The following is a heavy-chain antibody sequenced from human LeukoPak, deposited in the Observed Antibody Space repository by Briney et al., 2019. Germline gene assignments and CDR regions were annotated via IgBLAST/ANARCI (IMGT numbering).Heavy chain of an antibody. J-gene: IGHJ5*02. CDR2: IYYSGST. Sequence: KPSETLSLTCTVSGGSISSYYWSWIRQPPGKGLEWIGYIYYSGSTNYNPSLKSRVTISVDTSKNQLSLKLSSVTAADTAVYYCARGGGYSYGYPPHGPNWFDPWGQGTLVTVSS. D-gene: IGHD5-18*01. CDR3: ARGGGYSYGYPPHGPNWFDP. V-gene: IGHV4-59*01. CDR1: GGSISSYY.